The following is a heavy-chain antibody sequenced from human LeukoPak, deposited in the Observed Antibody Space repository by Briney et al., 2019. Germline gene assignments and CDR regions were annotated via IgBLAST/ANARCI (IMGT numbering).Heavy chain of an antibody. CDR1: GIVFSNTA. CDR3: GKDGGQYSSGPEFDP. CDR2: ISGGGERT. D-gene: IGHD6-19*01. Sequence: GGSLRLSXAASGIVFSNTAMNWARQAPGRGLEWLSAISGGGERTFYADSVKGRFTISRDNSKNMVYLQMNSLRADDTAIYYCGKDGGQYSSGPEFDPRGQGALVTVSS. V-gene: IGHV3-23*01. J-gene: IGHJ5*02.